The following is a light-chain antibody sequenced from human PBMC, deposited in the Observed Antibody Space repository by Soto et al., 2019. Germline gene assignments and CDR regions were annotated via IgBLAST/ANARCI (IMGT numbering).Light chain of an antibody. CDR3: QQSDRLTYT. J-gene: IGKJ2*01. CDR1: QGIYIY. V-gene: IGKV1-33*01. CDR2: EAS. Sequence: DIRMTQSPSSLSASVGDRVTITCQASQGIYIYLSWYQQKPGKAPQLLIYEASNLETVVPSRFSGSASGTDFTLTIISLQPEDIATCFCQQSDRLTYTYGQGTKLEIK.